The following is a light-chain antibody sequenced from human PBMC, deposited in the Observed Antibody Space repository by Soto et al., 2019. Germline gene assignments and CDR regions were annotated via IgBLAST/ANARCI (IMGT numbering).Light chain of an antibody. Sequence: QSVLTQPPSASGSPGQSVTISCTGTSSDVGRYNYVSWYQQHPGKAPKLMISEVSKRPSGVPDRFSGSKSDNTASLTVSWLQTEDEADYYCSSYAGNNNLVFGGGTKLTVL. V-gene: IGLV2-8*01. CDR1: SSDVGRYNY. J-gene: IGLJ2*01. CDR2: EVS. CDR3: SSYAGNNNLV.